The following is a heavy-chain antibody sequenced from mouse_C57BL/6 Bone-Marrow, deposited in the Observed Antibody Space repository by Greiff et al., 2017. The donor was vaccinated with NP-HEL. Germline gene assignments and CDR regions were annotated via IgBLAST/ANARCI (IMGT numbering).Heavy chain of an antibody. D-gene: IGHD2-2*01. V-gene: IGHV1-53*01. Sequence: QVQLQQPGTELVKPGTSVKLSCKSSGYTFTSYWMHWVKQRPGQGLEWIGNINPSNGGTHYNEKFKSKATLTVDKSSSTAYMRLSSLTSDDSAVYYCAREGRWLRRGYWDCEVWDTGTTVTVSS. CDR1: GYTFTSYW. J-gene: IGHJ1*03. CDR2: INPSNGGT. CDR3: AREGRWLRRGYWDCEV.